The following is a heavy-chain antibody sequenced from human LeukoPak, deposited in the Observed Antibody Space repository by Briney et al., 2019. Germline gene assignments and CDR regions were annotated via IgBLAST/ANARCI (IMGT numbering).Heavy chain of an antibody. CDR3: AKATYYDFWSGYGGRFDY. CDR2: INWNGGST. D-gene: IGHD3-3*01. CDR1: GFTFDDYG. Sequence: GGSLRLSCAASGFTFDDYGMSWVRQAPGKGLEWVSGINWNGGSTGYADSVKGRFTISRDNAKNSLYLQMNSLRAEDTALYYCAKATYYDFWSGYGGRFDYWGQGTLVTVSS. J-gene: IGHJ4*02. V-gene: IGHV3-20*04.